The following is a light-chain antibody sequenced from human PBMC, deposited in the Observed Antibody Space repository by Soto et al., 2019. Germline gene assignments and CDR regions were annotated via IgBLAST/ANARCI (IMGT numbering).Light chain of an antibody. J-gene: IGKJ2*01. V-gene: IGKV1-5*03. CDR3: QQYNTCPST. CDR1: QSIRW. CDR2: EAS. Sequence: DIQMTQSPSTLSASVGDRVTITCRASQSIRWLAWYQQKPGKAHKLLIYEASTLESGVPSRFSGSASGTEFTLIITSLQPDDFATYYCQQYNTCPSTFGQGTKLEIK.